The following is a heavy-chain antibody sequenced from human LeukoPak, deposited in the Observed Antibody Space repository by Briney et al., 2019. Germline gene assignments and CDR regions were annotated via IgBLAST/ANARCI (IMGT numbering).Heavy chain of an antibody. CDR3: ARVNGDYERGGAPDY. CDR2: ISSGSTYV. CDR1: GFTFCTYT. J-gene: IGHJ4*02. D-gene: IGHD4-17*01. V-gene: IGHV3-21*01. Sequence: GGSLRLSCAASGFTFCTYTMNWVRQAPGKGLDWVSSISSGSTYVYYADSVRGRFTISRDNAKNSLYLQMSNLRVEDTAIYYCARVNGDYERGGAPDYWGQGTLVTVSS.